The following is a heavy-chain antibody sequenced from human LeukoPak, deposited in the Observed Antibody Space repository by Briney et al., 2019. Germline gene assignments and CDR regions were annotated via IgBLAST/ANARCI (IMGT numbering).Heavy chain of an antibody. D-gene: IGHD6-19*01. Sequence: PSETLSLTCTVSGGSISSYYWSWIRQPPGKGLEWIGYIYYSGSTNSNPSLKSRVTISVDTSKNQFSLKLSSVTAADTAVYYCARGLQWLVEGWFDPWGQGTLVTVSS. J-gene: IGHJ5*02. CDR1: GGSISSYY. CDR3: ARGLQWLVEGWFDP. CDR2: IYYSGST. V-gene: IGHV4-59*01.